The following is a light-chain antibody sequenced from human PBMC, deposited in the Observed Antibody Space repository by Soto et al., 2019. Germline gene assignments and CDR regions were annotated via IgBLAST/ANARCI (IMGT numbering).Light chain of an antibody. Sequence: DIQMTQSPSSLSASVGDRVTITCRAGQDIRSYLNWYQQKPGKAPQLLIYATSFLQIGVPSRFSAGGSGTDFRLVITDLQIEDSANYYCQQGYTSRWTYGQGTKLEI. CDR3: QQGYTSRWT. CDR2: ATS. V-gene: IGKV1-39*01. CDR1: QDIRSY. J-gene: IGKJ1*01.